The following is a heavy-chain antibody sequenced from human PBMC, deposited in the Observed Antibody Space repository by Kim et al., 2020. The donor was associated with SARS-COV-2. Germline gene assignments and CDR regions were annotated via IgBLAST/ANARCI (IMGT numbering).Heavy chain of an antibody. CDR1: GLTFSSYT. CDR2: ISSSSNYI. CDR3: ARESYSGYDDSLGY. V-gene: IGHV3-21*06. J-gene: IGHJ4*02. Sequence: GGSLRLSCAASGLTFSSYTMDWVRQAPGKGLEWLSFISSSSNYIYYADSVKGRFTVSRDNAKNTLYLQMNSLRAEDTAVYYCARESYSGYDDSLGYWHQG. D-gene: IGHD3-22*01.